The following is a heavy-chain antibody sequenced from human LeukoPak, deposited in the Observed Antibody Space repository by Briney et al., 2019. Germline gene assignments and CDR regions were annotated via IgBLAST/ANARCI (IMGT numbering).Heavy chain of an antibody. D-gene: IGHD5-18*01. CDR2: ISSNGGST. J-gene: IGHJ4*02. Sequence: GGSLRLSCAASGFTFSSYAMHWVRQAPGKGLEYVSAISSNGGSTYYANSVKGRFTISRDNAKNSVSLQMSSLRVEDTAMYYCAREIQRPLDYWGQGILVTVSS. CDR1: GFTFSSYA. CDR3: AREIQRPLDY. V-gene: IGHV3-64*01.